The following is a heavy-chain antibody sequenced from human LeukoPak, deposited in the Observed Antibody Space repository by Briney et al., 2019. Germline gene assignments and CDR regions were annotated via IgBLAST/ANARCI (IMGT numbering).Heavy chain of an antibody. J-gene: IGHJ5*02. CDR2: IYTSGST. Sequence: SETLSLTCTVSGGSISSGSFYWSWVRQPAGKGLELIGRIYTSGSTNYNPSLKSRVTISVDTPKNHFSLRLSSVTAADTAVYYCARRNYYGSGRENWFDPWGQGTLVTVSS. CDR1: GGSISSGSFY. CDR3: ARRNYYGSGRENWFDP. D-gene: IGHD3-10*01. V-gene: IGHV4-61*02.